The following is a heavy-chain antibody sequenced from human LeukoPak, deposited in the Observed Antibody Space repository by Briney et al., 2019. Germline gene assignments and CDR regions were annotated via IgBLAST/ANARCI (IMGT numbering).Heavy chain of an antibody. Sequence: SVKVSCKASGGTFSSYAISWVRQAPGQGLEWMGGIIPIFGTANYAQKFQGRVTITADESTSTAYMELSSLRSEDTAVYYCARAGSGVRGVIIPTYDYWGQGTLVAVSS. CDR1: GGTFSSYA. CDR3: ARAGSGVRGVIIPTYDY. CDR2: IIPIFGTA. J-gene: IGHJ4*02. V-gene: IGHV1-69*13. D-gene: IGHD3-10*01.